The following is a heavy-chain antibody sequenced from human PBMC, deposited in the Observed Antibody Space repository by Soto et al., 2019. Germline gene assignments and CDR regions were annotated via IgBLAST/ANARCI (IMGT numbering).Heavy chain of an antibody. CDR2: ISYDGSNK. CDR3: AKDRDYYGYYFDY. V-gene: IGHV3-30*18. CDR1: GFTFSSYG. J-gene: IGHJ4*02. Sequence: PGGSLRLSCAASGFTFSSYGMHWVRQAPGKGLEWVAVISYDGSNKYYADSVKGRFTISRDNSKNTLYLQMNSLRAEDTAVYYCAKDRDYYGYYFDYWGQGTLVTVSS. D-gene: IGHD3-10*01.